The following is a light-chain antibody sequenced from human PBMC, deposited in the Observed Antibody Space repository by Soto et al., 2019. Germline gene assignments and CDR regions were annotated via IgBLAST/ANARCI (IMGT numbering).Light chain of an antibody. CDR1: QSVRND. Sequence: EIVLTQSPATLSLSPGERATLSCRASQSVRNDLVWYHQKPGQAPRVLIYSASNRATGIPARFSGSGSGTAFTLTISSLEPEDFAVYYCQQRTNWPPTFGGGTKVEMK. CDR3: QQRTNWPPT. J-gene: IGKJ4*01. V-gene: IGKV3-11*01. CDR2: SAS.